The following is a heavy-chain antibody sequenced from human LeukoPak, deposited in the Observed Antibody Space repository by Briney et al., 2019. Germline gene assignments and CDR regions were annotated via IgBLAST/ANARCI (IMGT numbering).Heavy chain of an antibody. CDR1: GGSFSGYY. D-gene: IGHD1-7*01. CDR3: AIELPTYGMDV. J-gene: IGHJ6*02. CDR2: INHSGST. Sequence: TSETLSLTCAVYGGSFSGYYWSWIRQPPGKGLEWIGEINHSGSTNYNPSLKSRVTISADTSKNQFSLKLSSVTAADTAVYYCAIELPTYGMDVRGQGTTVTVSS. V-gene: IGHV4-34*01.